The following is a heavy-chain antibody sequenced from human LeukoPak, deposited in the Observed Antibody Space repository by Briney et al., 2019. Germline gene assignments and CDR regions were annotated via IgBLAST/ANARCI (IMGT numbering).Heavy chain of an antibody. CDR2: IIPIFGTA. D-gene: IGHD6-13*01. CDR1: GGTFSSYA. V-gene: IGHV1-69*01. J-gene: IGHJ6*03. CDR3: ASPYSSSPYYYYYMDV. Sequence: SVRVSCKASGGTFSSYAISWVRQAPGQGLEWMGGIIPIFGTANYAQKFQGRVTITADESTSTAYMELSSLRSEDTAVYYCASPYSSSPYYYYYMDVWGKGTTVTVSS.